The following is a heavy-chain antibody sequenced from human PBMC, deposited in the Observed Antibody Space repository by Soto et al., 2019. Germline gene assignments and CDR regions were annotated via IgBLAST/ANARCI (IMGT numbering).Heavy chain of an antibody. CDR2: INPSGGYT. D-gene: IGHD3-3*01. J-gene: IGHJ6*02. Sequence: ASVKVSCKASGYTFSSYYMNWVRQAPGQGLEWLGIINPSGGYTTYAQRFQGRVTMTRDTSISTAYMELSRLRSDDTAVYYCARSPVTYYDFWSGYYYYYYGMDVWGQGTTVTVSS. V-gene: IGHV1-2*02. CDR3: ARSPVTYYDFWSGYYYYYYGMDV. CDR1: GYTFSSYY.